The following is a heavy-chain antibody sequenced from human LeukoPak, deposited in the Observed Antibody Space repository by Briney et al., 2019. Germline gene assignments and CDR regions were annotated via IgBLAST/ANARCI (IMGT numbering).Heavy chain of an antibody. CDR3: EKDRSSGWPNWFEP. CDR2: IIGSGGST. Sequence: GGSLRLSCAASGFTFSSYAMSWVRQAPGKGLEWVSAIIGSGGSTYYADSVKGRFIISRDNSKNTLYLQMNSLRAEDTAAYYCEKDRSSGWPNWFEPWGQGTLVTVSS. D-gene: IGHD6-19*01. V-gene: IGHV3-23*01. CDR1: GFTFSSYA. J-gene: IGHJ5*02.